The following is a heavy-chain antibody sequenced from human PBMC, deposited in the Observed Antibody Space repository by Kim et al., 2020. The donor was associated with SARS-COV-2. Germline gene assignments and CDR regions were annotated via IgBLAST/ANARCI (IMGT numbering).Heavy chain of an antibody. Sequence: SETLSLTCSVSGGSINNHYFYWTWVRQSPGKGLQWIAHVYHNGETYYNLFLQGRVVISIDTTNNQFSLRFSSVTAADTAVYYWGKVFRRDFNVMDVWGQGTTVTVS. CDR2: VYHNGET. J-gene: IGHJ6*02. V-gene: IGHV4-30-4*01. CDR3: GKVFRRDFNVMDV. CDR1: GGSINNHYFY. D-gene: IGHD1-20*01.